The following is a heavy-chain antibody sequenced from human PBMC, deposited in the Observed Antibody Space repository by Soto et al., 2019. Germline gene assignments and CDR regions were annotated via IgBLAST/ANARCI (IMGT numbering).Heavy chain of an antibody. J-gene: IGHJ6*02. D-gene: IGHD3-3*01. CDR1: GFTFSSYS. Sequence: GGSLRLSCAASGFTFSSYSMNWVRQAPGKGLEWVSYISSSSSTIYYADSVKGRFTISRDNARNSLYLQMNSLRDEDTAVYYCARDHPRFWSGPRGMDVWGQGTTVTVSS. CDR2: ISSSSSTI. V-gene: IGHV3-48*02. CDR3: ARDHPRFWSGPRGMDV.